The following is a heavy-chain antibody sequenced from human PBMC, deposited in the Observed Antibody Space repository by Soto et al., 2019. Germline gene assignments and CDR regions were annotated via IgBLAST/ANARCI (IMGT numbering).Heavy chain of an antibody. CDR2: IYYSGST. D-gene: IGHD3-16*01. V-gene: IGHV4-31*03. J-gene: IGHJ4*02. CDR3: ARDWGRDGCFDY. CDR1: GGSINSGGYY. Sequence: QVQLQESGPGLVKPSQTLSLTCTVSGGSINSGGYYWSWIRQHPGKGLEWIGDIYYSGSTYYNPSLKSRVTISVDTSKNQFSLKLSSVTAADTAVYYCARDWGRDGCFDYWGQGTLVTVSS.